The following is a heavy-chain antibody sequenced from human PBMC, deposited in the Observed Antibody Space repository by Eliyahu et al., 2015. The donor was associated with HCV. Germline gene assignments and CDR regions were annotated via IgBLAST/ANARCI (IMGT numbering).Heavy chain of an antibody. CDR2: ISGSGGST. V-gene: IGHV3-23*01. CDR1: GFTFXXXA. Sequence: EVQLLESGGGLVQPGGSLRLSCAASGFTFXXXAMGWVRQAPGKGLEWVSAISGSGGSTYYADSVKGRFTISRDNSKNTLYLQMNSLRAEDTAVYYCAKDASGWYDWFDPWGQGTLVTVSS. J-gene: IGHJ5*02. CDR3: AKDASGWYDWFDP. D-gene: IGHD6-19*01.